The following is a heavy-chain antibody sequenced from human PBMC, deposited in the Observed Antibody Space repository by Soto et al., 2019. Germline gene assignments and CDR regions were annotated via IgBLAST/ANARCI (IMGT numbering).Heavy chain of an antibody. Sequence: QVQLQQWGAGLLKPSETLSLTCAVYGGSFSGYYWSWIRQPPGKGLEWIGEINHSGSTNNNPSLKSRVTISVDTSKNQFSLKLSSVTAADTAVYYCARGRTDIVVVPAAIGVDYWGQGTLVTVSS. D-gene: IGHD2-2*02. V-gene: IGHV4-34*01. CDR2: INHSGST. J-gene: IGHJ4*02. CDR3: ARGRTDIVVVPAAIGVDY. CDR1: GGSFSGYY.